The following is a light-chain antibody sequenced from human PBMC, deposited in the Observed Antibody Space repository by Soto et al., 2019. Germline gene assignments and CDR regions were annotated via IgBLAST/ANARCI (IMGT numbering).Light chain of an antibody. CDR2: EVS. V-gene: IGLV2-8*01. Sequence: HSALTQPPSASGSPGQSITISCTRASSDGGGYHYVSWYQQHPVKAPKLMIYEVSKRPSGVPDRFSGSKSGNTASLTVSGLQAEDEADYYCSSYAGSNNYVFGTGTKGTVL. CDR3: SSYAGSNNYV. CDR1: SSDGGGYHY. J-gene: IGLJ1*01.